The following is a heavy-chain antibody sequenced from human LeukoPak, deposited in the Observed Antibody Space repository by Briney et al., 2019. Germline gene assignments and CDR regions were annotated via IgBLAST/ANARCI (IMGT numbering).Heavy chain of an antibody. Sequence: GGSLRLSCAASGFTFSSYWMHWVRHAPGKGLVWVSRVNSDGSSTSYADSVKGRFTISRDNAKNTLYLQMNSLRAEDTAVYYCXXXXXGIAAAGTDYWGQGTLVTVSS. CDR1: GFTFSSYW. CDR3: XXXXXGIAAAGTDY. V-gene: IGHV3-74*01. J-gene: IGHJ4*02. CDR2: VNSDGSST. D-gene: IGHD6-13*01.